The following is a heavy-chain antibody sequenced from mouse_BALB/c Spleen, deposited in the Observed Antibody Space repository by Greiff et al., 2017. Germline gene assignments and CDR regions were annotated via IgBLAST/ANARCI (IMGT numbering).Heavy chain of an antibody. V-gene: IGHV5-12-1*01. CDR3: ARPYYGSSLSWFAY. D-gene: IGHD1-1*01. Sequence: EVMLVESGGGLVKPGGSLKLSCAASGFAFSSYDMSWVRQTPEKRLEWVAYISSGGGSTYYPDTVKGRFTISRDNAKNTLYLQMSSLKSEDTAMYYCARPYYGSSLSWFAYWGQGSLVTVS. CDR1: GFAFSSYD. J-gene: IGHJ3*01. CDR2: ISSGGGST.